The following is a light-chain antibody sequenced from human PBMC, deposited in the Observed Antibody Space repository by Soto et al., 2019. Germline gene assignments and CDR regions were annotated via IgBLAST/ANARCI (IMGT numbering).Light chain of an antibody. CDR1: SSDVGSYNR. V-gene: IGLV2-18*02. CDR3: NSYTGSSTYV. CDR2: EVS. J-gene: IGLJ1*01. Sequence: QSVLTQPXSVSGSPGQSVAISCTGTSSDVGSYNRVSWYQQPPGAAPKLMIYEVSNRPSGVPDRFSGSKSGNTASLTISGLQAEDEADYYCNSYTGSSTYVFGTGTKVTVL.